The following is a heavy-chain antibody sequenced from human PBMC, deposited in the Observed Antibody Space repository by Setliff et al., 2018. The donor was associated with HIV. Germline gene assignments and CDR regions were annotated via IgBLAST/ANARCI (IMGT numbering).Heavy chain of an antibody. Sequence: ETLSLTCTVSGGSISDYYWTWIRQPPGKGLEWIGYIYYSGNTNYNPSLKSRVTISLDTSKNQFSLKPISLTAADTAVYYCARRGDYGGMGYWGLGTLVTVSS. CDR1: GGSISDYY. V-gene: IGHV4-59*08. CDR3: ARRGDYGGMGY. D-gene: IGHD4-17*01. CDR2: IYYSGNT. J-gene: IGHJ4*02.